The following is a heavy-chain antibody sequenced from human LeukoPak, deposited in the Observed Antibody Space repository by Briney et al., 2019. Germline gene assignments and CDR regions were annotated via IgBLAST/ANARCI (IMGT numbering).Heavy chain of an antibody. J-gene: IGHJ3*02. CDR2: IYYSGTT. V-gene: IGHV4-59*08. CDR3: ARHERGVWAAFDI. CDR1: GGSISSYY. Sequence: SETLSLTCTVSGGSISSYYWSWIRQPPGKGLEWIGYIYYSGTTNYNPSLKSRLTISVDTSKNQFSLKLSSVTAADTAVYYCARHERGVWAAFDIWGQGTMVTVSS. D-gene: IGHD6-13*01.